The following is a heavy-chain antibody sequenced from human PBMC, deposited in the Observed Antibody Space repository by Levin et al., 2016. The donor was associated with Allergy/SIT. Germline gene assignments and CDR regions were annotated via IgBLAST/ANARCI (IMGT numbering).Heavy chain of an antibody. CDR3: ARDQSYSSGWPAEFDY. Sequence: FQGRVTITRDTSASTAYMELSSLRSEDTAVYYCARDQSYSSGWPAEFDYWGQGTLVTVSS. V-gene: IGHV1-3*01. D-gene: IGHD6-19*01. J-gene: IGHJ4*02.